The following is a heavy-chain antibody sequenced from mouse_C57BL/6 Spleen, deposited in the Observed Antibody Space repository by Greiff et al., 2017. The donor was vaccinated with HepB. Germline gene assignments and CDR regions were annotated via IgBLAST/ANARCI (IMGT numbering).Heavy chain of an antibody. CDR2: IYPGGGYT. V-gene: IGHV1-63*01. CDR1: GYTFTNYW. CDR3: ARGGEGFDV. Sequence: QVQLKESGAELVRPGTSVKMSCKASGYTFTNYWIGWAKQRPGHGLEWIGDIYPGGGYTNYNEKFKGKATLTADKSSSTAYMQFSSLTSEDSAIYYCARGGEGFDVWGTGTTVTVSS. J-gene: IGHJ1*03.